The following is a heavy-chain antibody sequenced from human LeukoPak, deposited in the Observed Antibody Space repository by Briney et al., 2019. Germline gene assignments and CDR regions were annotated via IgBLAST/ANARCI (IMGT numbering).Heavy chain of an antibody. Sequence: PSQTLSLTCTVSGGSISSGGYYWSWIRQHPGKGLEWIVYIYYSGSTYYNPSLKSRVTISVDTSKNQFSLKLSSVTAADTAVYYCARGTMIVVVNWFDPWGQGTLVTVSS. CDR1: GGSISSGGYY. D-gene: IGHD3-22*01. CDR2: IYYSGST. V-gene: IGHV4-31*03. CDR3: ARGTMIVVVNWFDP. J-gene: IGHJ5*02.